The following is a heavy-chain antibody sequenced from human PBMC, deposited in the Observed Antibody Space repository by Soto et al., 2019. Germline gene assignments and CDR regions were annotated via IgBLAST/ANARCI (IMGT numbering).Heavy chain of an antibody. D-gene: IGHD2-21*01. Sequence: ASVKVSCKPSVYTFINYALHLVRLAPGQRLDWIGRINAGNGNTKYSQKFQGRVTITRDTSASTAYMELSSLRSEDTAIHYCARSEINYSRFDSWGQGTLVTVSS. CDR1: VYTFINYA. V-gene: IGHV1-3*01. CDR3: ARSEINYSRFDS. J-gene: IGHJ4*02. CDR2: INAGNGNT.